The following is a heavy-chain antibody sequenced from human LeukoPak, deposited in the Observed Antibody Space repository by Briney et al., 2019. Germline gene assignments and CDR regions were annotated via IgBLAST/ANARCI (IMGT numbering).Heavy chain of an antibody. V-gene: IGHV4-59*11. J-gene: IGHJ3*02. D-gene: IGHD3-3*01. CDR2: IYYSGCT. CDR3: ARVLSGYDFWSGYLEKAFDI. Sequence: SETLSLTCTVSGGSISSHYWSWIRQPPGKGLEWIGYIYYSGCTNYNPSLKSRVTISVDTSKNQFSLKLSSVTAADTAVYYCARVLSGYDFWSGYLEKAFDIWGQGTMVTVSS. CDR1: GGSISSHY.